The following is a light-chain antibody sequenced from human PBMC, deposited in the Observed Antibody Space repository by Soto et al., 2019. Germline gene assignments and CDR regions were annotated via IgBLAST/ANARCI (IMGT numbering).Light chain of an antibody. CDR3: QQRSNWPST. CDR1: QSVSSY. CDR2: DAY. Sequence: EIVLTQSPATLSLSPGDRATLSCRASQSVSSYLAWYQQKPGQAPRLLIYDAYNRATGIPARFSGSGSGTDLTLTITSLEPEDFAVYYCQQRSNWPSTFGGGTTVEIK. J-gene: IGKJ4*01. V-gene: IGKV3-11*01.